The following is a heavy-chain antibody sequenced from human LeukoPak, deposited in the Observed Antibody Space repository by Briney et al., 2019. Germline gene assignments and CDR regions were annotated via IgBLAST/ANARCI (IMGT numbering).Heavy chain of an antibody. V-gene: IGHV4-59*11. D-gene: IGHD2-21*01. CDR2: IYCSGST. J-gene: IGHJ6*03. CDR1: GGSISSHY. Sequence: SETLSLTCTVSGGSISSHYWSWIRQPPGKGLEGIGYIYCSGSTNYSPSLKSRVTISVDTSKNQFSLKLSSVTAADTAVYYCARDLFVGIGDYYYYYMDGWGKGTTVTVSS. CDR3: ARDLFVGIGDYYYYYMDG.